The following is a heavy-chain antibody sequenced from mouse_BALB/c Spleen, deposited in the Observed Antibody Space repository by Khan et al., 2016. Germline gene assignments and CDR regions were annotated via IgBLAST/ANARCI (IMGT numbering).Heavy chain of an antibody. J-gene: IGHJ3*01. D-gene: IGHD2-4*01. CDR3: ARLITAWFAY. CDR1: GYTFTDYS. V-gene: IGHV9-2-1*01. CDR2: INTETGEP. Sequence: QIQLVQSGPELKKPGETVKISCKASGYTFTDYSMHWVKQAPGKGLKWMGWINTETGEPTYADDFKGRFAFPLETSASTAYLQINNLKNEDTATYFCARLITAWFAYWGQGTLVTVSA.